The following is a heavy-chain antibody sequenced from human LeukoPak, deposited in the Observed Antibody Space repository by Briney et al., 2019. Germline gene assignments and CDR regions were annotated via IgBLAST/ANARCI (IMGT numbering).Heavy chain of an antibody. CDR3: ARLLGAAAAVVDY. CDR1: GGSISSSSYY. J-gene: IGHJ4*02. Sequence: PSETLSLTCTVSGGSISSSSYYWGWIRQPPGKGLEWIGSIYYSGSTYYNPSLKSRVTISVDTSKNQFSLKLSSVTAADTAVYYCARLLGAAAAVVDYWGQGTLVTVSS. V-gene: IGHV4-39*01. D-gene: IGHD6-13*01. CDR2: IYYSGST.